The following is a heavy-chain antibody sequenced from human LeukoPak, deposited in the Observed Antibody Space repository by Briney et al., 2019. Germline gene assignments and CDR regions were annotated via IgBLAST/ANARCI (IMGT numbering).Heavy chain of an antibody. V-gene: IGHV3-21*04. CDR1: GFTFSSYS. CDR3: ARGQYDRSPSLQH. D-gene: IGHD3-22*01. CDR2: ISSSSSYI. Sequence: PGGSLRLSCAASGFTFSSYSMNWVRQAPGKGLEWVSSISSSSSYIYYADSVKGRFTTSRDNAKNSMYLQMNSLRAEDTAVYYCARGQYDRSPSLQHWGQGTLVTVSS. J-gene: IGHJ1*01.